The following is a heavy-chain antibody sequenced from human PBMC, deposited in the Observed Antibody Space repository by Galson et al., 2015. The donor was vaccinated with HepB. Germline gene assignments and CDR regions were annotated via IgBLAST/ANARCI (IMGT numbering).Heavy chain of an antibody. CDR3: AREGDIGVVRGSRPNDAFEI. D-gene: IGHD2-15*01. Sequence: SETLSLTCTVSGGSIRSGSYYWGWVRQPPGKGLEWIGSLYYTGSTYYNPSLKSRVTISVDTSKNQFSLKLSSVTAADTAVYYCAREGDIGVVRGSRPNDAFEIWGQGTRVTVSP. J-gene: IGHJ3*02. CDR1: GGSIRSGSYY. CDR2: LYYTGST. V-gene: IGHV4-39*07.